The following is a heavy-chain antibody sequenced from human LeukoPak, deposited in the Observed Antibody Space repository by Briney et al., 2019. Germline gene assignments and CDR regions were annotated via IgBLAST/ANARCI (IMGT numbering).Heavy chain of an antibody. D-gene: IGHD4-17*01. CDR3: AREGAPIYGDYVVY. CDR1: GGSISSGSYY. Sequence: SQTLSLTCTVSGGSISSGSYYWSWIRQPAGKGLEWIGRIYTSGSTNYNPSLKSRVTISVGTSKNQFSLKLSSVTAADTAVYYCAREGAPIYGDYVVYWGQGTLVTVSS. J-gene: IGHJ4*02. CDR2: IYTSGST. V-gene: IGHV4-61*02.